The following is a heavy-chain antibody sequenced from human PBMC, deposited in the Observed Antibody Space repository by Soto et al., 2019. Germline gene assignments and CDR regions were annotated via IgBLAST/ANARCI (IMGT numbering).Heavy chain of an antibody. J-gene: IGHJ4*02. CDR1: GGSFSGYY. D-gene: IGHD6-6*01. CDR3: ASSIAARPAGSDY. V-gene: IGHV4-34*01. Sequence: GTLSLTCAVHGGSFSGYYWRWIRQPPGKGLEWIGEINHSGSTNYNPSLQSRVTISVDTSKNQFSLKLSSATAADTAVYYCASSIAARPAGSDYWGQGTLVTVSS. CDR2: INHSGST.